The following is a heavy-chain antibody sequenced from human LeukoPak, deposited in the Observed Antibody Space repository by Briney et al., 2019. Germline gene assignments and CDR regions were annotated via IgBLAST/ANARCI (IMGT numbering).Heavy chain of an antibody. V-gene: IGHV3-30*02. D-gene: IGHD3-10*01. CDR1: GFTFSNYG. CDR3: AKGITMVRGVISDYGMDV. Sequence: PGGSLRLSCAASGFTFSNYGMNWVRQAPGKGLEWVTFIRYDGGSKYYADSVQGRFTISRDNSKNTLHLQMNSLRAEDAAVYYCAKGITMVRGVISDYGMDVWGQGTTVTVSS. J-gene: IGHJ6*02. CDR2: IRYDGGSK.